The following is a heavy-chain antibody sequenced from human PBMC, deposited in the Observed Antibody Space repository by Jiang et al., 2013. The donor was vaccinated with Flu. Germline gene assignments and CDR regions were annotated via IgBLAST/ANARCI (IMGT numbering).Heavy chain of an antibody. V-gene: IGHV6-1*01. Sequence: PGLVKPSQTLSVTCSISGDSVSGSSVAWSWIRQSPSRGLEWLGKTYYRSKWDTDYAASVKGRITITADTSKNQFSLHLNSVTPDDSAVYYCARVRSGWRVYFDFWGQGSLITVSS. CDR1: GDSVSGSSVA. CDR2: TYYRSKWDT. J-gene: IGHJ4*02. CDR3: ARVRSGWRVYFDF. D-gene: IGHD6-19*01.